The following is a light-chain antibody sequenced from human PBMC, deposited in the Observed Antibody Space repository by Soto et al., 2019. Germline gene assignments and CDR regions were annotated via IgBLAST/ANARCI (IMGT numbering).Light chain of an antibody. CDR1: SSDVGGYNY. V-gene: IGLV2-14*03. Sequence: QSALTQPASVSGSPGQSITISCTGTSSDVGGYNYVSWYQHHPGKVPKLMIYDVSNRPSGVSNRFSGSKSGNTASLTISGLQAEDEADYYCSSYTSSSTPYVFGTGTKVPVL. CDR2: DVS. J-gene: IGLJ1*01. CDR3: SSYTSSSTPYV.